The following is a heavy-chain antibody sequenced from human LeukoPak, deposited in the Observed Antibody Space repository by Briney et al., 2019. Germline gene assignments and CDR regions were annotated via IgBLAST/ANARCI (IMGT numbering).Heavy chain of an antibody. CDR3: TKTRPLDSSSWSHGDY. CDR2: ISGSGDST. CDR1: GFTFSSYA. D-gene: IGHD6-13*01. Sequence: GGSLRLFCAASGFTFSSYAMSWVRQAPGKGLEWVSAISGSGDSTYYGDSVKGRFTISRDNSKNTLYLQMNSLRAEDTAVYYCTKTRPLDSSSWSHGDYWGQGTLVTVSS. J-gene: IGHJ4*02. V-gene: IGHV3-23*01.